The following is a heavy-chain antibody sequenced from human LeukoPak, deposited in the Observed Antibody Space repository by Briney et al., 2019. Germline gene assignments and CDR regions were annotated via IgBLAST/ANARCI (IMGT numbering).Heavy chain of an antibody. CDR1: GFTFSTYS. Sequence: PGGSLRLSCAASGFTFSTYSMNWVRQAPGKGLEWVSSISSTSSYIYYADSVKGRFTISRDNAQKSLYLQMNSLRAEDTAVYYCARVGDSSGWYFDYWGQGTLVTVSS. D-gene: IGHD6-19*01. CDR2: ISSTSSYI. CDR3: ARVGDSSGWYFDY. V-gene: IGHV3-21*01. J-gene: IGHJ4*02.